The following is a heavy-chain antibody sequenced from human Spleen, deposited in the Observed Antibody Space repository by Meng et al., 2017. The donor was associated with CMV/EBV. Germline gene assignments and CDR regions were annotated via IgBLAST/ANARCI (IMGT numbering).Heavy chain of an antibody. CDR3: ARERAAVGRPRALDY. D-gene: IGHD6-13*01. CDR2: ISAYNGNT. J-gene: IGHJ4*02. Sequence: ASVKVSCKASGYTFTNYGISWVRQAPGQGLEWMGWISAYNGNTNYAQKLQGRVTMTTDTSTSTAYMELRSLRSDDTAVYYCARERAAVGRPRALDYWGQGTLVTVSS. V-gene: IGHV1-18*01. CDR1: GYTFTNYG.